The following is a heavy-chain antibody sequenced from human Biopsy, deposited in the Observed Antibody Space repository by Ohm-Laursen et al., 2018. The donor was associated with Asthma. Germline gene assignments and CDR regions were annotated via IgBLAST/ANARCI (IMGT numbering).Heavy chain of an antibody. J-gene: IGHJ5*02. CDR3: ARGQKSPGDRWSDP. CDR1: GNTFIGYH. V-gene: IGHV1-2*06. Sequence: ASVKVSCKTSGNTFIGYHIHWVRQAPGQGLEWMGRINPNSGGTNYAQKFQGRVTMTSDTSISTAYMELSRLRSDDTALYYCARGQKSPGDRWSDPWGQGTLVTVSS. D-gene: IGHD7-27*01. CDR2: INPNSGGT.